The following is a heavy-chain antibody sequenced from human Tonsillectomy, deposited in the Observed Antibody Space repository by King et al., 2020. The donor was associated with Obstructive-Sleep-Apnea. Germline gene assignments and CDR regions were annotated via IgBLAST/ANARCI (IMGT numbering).Heavy chain of an antibody. D-gene: IGHD3-9*01. J-gene: IGHJ6*02. CDR2: INTNTGNP. V-gene: IGHV7-4-1*02. CDR3: AREGKVLRYFDWLSPSPYGMDV. Sequence: QLVQSGSELKKPGASVKVSCKASGYTFTSYAMNWVRQAPGQGLEWMGWINTNTGNPTYAQGFTGRFVFSLDTSVSTAYLQISSLKAEDTAVYYCAREGKVLRYFDWLSPSPYGMDVWGQGTTVTVSS. CDR1: GYTFTSYA.